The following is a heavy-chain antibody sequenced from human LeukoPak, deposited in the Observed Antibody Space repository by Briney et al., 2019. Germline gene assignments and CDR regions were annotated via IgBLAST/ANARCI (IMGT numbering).Heavy chain of an antibody. Sequence: GASVKVSCKASGGTFSSYAISWVRQAPGQGLEWVGRIIPIFGIANYAQKFQGRVTITADKSTSTAYMELSSLRSEDTAVYYCARAGEMNWFDPWGQGTLVTVSS. J-gene: IGHJ5*02. D-gene: IGHD5-24*01. CDR3: ARAGEMNWFDP. CDR2: IIPIFGIA. CDR1: GGTFSSYA. V-gene: IGHV1-69*04.